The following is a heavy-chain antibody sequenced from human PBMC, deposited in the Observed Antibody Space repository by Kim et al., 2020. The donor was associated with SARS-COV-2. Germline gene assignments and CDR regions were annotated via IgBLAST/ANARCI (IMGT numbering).Heavy chain of an antibody. Sequence: SETLSLTCTISGVSITNYYWSWIRQPPGRGLEWIGYIYYTANTNYNPSLKGRVTISLDTSKNQFSLKLGSVTAADTAAYYCAGIRSGYYYDYWGQGTLVTVSS. J-gene: IGHJ4*02. D-gene: IGHD3-22*01. CDR2: IYYTANT. V-gene: IGHV4-59*01. CDR3: AGIRSGYYYDY. CDR1: GVSITNYY.